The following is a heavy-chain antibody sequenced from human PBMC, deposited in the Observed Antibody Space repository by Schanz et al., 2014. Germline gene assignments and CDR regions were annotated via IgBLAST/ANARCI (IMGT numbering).Heavy chain of an antibody. CDR1: GFTFRSYS. D-gene: IGHD2-2*02. Sequence: EVQLVESGGGLVKPGESLRLSCAASGFTFRSYSMNWVRQAPGKGLEWISYISSTSRATYYADSVKGRFTISRDNAKNSLFLQMNSLRAEDTAVYYCAGGEYQLLYGNWGQGTLVTVSS. CDR2: ISSTSRAT. J-gene: IGHJ4*02. V-gene: IGHV3-21*05. CDR3: AGGEYQLLYGN.